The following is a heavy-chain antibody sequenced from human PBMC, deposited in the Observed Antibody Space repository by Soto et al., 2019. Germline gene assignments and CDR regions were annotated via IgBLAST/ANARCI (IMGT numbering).Heavy chain of an antibody. V-gene: IGHV3-43*01. CDR1: GFTFDDYT. J-gene: IGHJ3*02. Sequence: GGSLRLPCAASGFTFDDYTMHWVRQAPGKGLEWVSLISWDGGSTYYADSVKGRFTICRDNSKNSLYLQMNSLRTEDTALYYCAKGRDGANDAFDIWGQGTMVTVSS. CDR2: ISWDGGST. CDR3: AKGRDGANDAFDI.